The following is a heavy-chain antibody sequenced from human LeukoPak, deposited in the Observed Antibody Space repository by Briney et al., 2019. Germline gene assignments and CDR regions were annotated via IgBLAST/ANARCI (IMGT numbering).Heavy chain of an antibody. Sequence: ASVKVSCKASGYTFTSYDINWVRQAPGQGLEWMGWMNPNSGNTGYAQKFQGRVTMTRNTSISTAYMELSSLRSEDTAVYYCARGYYDSKSSAMSAPNAFDIWGQGTMVTVSS. D-gene: IGHD3-22*01. CDR2: MNPNSGNT. CDR3: ARGYYDSKSSAMSAPNAFDI. CDR1: GYTFTSYD. J-gene: IGHJ3*02. V-gene: IGHV1-8*01.